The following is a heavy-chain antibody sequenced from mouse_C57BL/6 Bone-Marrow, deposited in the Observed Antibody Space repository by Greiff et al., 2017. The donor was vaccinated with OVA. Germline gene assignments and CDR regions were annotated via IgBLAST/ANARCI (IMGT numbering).Heavy chain of an antibody. Sequence: QVQLQQSGPELVKPGASVKLSCKASGYTFTSYDINWVKQRPGQGLEWIGWIYPRDGSTKYNDKFKGKATLTVDTSSSTAYMELHSLTSEDSAVYFCASRGGVPYWYFDVWGTGTTVTVSS. CDR3: ASRGGVPYWYFDV. CDR2: IYPRDGST. CDR1: GYTFTSYD. J-gene: IGHJ1*03. D-gene: IGHD5-1*01. V-gene: IGHV1-85*01.